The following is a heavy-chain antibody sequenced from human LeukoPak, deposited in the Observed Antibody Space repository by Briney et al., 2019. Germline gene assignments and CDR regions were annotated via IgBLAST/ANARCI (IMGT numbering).Heavy chain of an antibody. CDR1: GYIFTSYF. D-gene: IGHD1-1*01. Sequence: GASVKVSCKASGYIFTSYFMHWVRQAPGQGLEWMGLINPSGGSTRYAQKFQGRVTMTRDMSTSTVYMELSSPRSEDTAVYYCARTYNWNDGVDYWGQGTLVTVSS. CDR3: ARTYNWNDGVDY. CDR2: INPSGGST. J-gene: IGHJ4*02. V-gene: IGHV1-46*01.